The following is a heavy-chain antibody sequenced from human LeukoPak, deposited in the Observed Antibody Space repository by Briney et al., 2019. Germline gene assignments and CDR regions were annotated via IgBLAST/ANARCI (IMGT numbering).Heavy chain of an antibody. CDR3: ARRDGYCSSTSCYADYYYGMDV. CDR1: GYSFTSYW. J-gene: IGHJ6*02. D-gene: IGHD2-2*01. CDR2: IYPGDSDT. V-gene: IGHV5-51*01. Sequence: PGESLKISCKGSGYSFTSYWIGWVRKMPGKGLEWMGIIYPGDSDTTYSPSFQGQVTISADKSISTAYLRWSSLKASDTAMYYCARRDGYCSSTSCYADYYYGMDVWGQGTTVAVSS.